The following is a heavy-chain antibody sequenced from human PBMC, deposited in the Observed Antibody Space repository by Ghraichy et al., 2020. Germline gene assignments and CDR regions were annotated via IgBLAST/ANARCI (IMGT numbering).Heavy chain of an antibody. V-gene: IGHV4-34*01. J-gene: IGHJ4*02. CDR1: GGSFSGYY. Sequence: ETLSLTCAVYGGSFSGYYWSWIRQPPGKGLEWIGEINHSGSTNYNPSLKSRVTISVDTSKNQFSLKLSSVTAADTAVYYCARDGTIFDYWGQGTLVTVSS. CDR2: INHSGST. D-gene: IGHD3-3*01. CDR3: ARDGTIFDY.